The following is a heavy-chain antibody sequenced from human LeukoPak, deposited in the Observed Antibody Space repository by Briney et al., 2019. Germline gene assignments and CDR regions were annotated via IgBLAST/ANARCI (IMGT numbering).Heavy chain of an antibody. V-gene: IGHV3-7*01. CDR3: ASYCSSTSCYSFDY. D-gene: IGHD2-2*01. CDR1: GFTFSSYW. CDR2: LKEDGSQT. Sequence: PGGSLRLSCAASGFTFSSYWMTWVRQAPGKGLEWVGNLKEDGSQTYYVDSVKGRFTISRDNAKNSLYLQMNSLRVEDTAVYYCASYCSSTSCYSFDYWGQGTLVTVSS. J-gene: IGHJ4*02.